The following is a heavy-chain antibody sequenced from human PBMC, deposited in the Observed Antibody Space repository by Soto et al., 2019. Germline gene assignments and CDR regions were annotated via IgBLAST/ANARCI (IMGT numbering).Heavy chain of an antibody. Sequence: GGSLRLSCAASGFTFSSYAMSWVRQAPGKGLEWVSGVSASGLNTDYADPVKGRFYISRDNSKNTLYLQMNSLRAEDTAVYYCAKDHLEQWLVPHYFDYWGQGTLVTVSS. D-gene: IGHD6-19*01. CDR1: GFTFSSYA. J-gene: IGHJ4*02. CDR3: AKDHLEQWLVPHYFDY. CDR2: VSASGLNT. V-gene: IGHV3-23*01.